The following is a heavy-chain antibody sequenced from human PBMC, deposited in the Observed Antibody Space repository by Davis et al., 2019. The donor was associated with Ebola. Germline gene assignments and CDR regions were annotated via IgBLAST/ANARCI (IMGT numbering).Heavy chain of an antibody. CDR2: INPSGGST. D-gene: IGHD5-24*01. V-gene: IGHV1-46*01. CDR3: ARGKRVEMATMRSYYYGMDV. Sequence: ASVKVSCKASGYTFTSYYMHWVRQAPGQGLEWMGIINPSGGSTSYAQKFQGRVTMTRDTSTSTVYMELSSLRSEDTAVYYCARGKRVEMATMRSYYYGMDVWGQGTTVTVSS. J-gene: IGHJ6*02. CDR1: GYTFTSYY.